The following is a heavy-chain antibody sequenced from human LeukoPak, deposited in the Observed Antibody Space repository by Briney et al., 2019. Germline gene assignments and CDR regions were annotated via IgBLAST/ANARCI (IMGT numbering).Heavy chain of an antibody. V-gene: IGHV4-34*01. D-gene: IGHD2-15*01. CDR2: INHSGST. J-gene: IGHJ5*02. CDR3: AIGLDYSANP. CDR1: GGSFSGYY. Sequence: SETLSLTCAVYGGSFSGYYWSWIRQPPGKGLEWIGEINHSGSTNYNPSLKSRVTIPVDTSKNQFSLKLSSVTAADTAVYYCAIGLDYSANPWGQVTLVAVSS.